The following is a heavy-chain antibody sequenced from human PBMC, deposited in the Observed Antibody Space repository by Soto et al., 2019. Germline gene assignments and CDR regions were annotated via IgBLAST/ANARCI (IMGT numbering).Heavy chain of an antibody. V-gene: IGHV3-43*01. CDR1: GFTFYYYT. CDR2: ISWDGGST. Sequence: GGSLRLSCAASGFTFYYYTMHWVRQAPGKGLEWVSLISWDGGSTYYADSVKGRFTISRDNSKNSLYLQMNSLRTEDTALYYCAKDSITIFGVVDTPSYGMDVWGQGTTVTVSS. J-gene: IGHJ6*02. CDR3: AKDSITIFGVVDTPSYGMDV. D-gene: IGHD3-3*01.